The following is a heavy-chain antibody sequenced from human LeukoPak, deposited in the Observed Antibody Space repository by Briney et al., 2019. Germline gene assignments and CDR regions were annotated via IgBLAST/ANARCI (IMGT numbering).Heavy chain of an antibody. CDR3: ARDRITIFGVVIRAFDI. Sequence: GGSLRLSCAASGFTFSSYSMDWVRQAPGKGLEWVSSISSSSYIYYTDSVKGRFTISRDKAKNSLYLQMNSLRAEDTAVYYCARDRITIFGVVIRAFDIWGQGTMVTVSS. CDR1: GFTFSSYS. CDR2: ISSSSYI. V-gene: IGHV3-21*01. J-gene: IGHJ3*02. D-gene: IGHD3-3*01.